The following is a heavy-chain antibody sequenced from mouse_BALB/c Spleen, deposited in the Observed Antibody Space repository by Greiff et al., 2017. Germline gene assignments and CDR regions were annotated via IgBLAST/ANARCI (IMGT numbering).Heavy chain of an antibody. Sequence: VQLQQSGAELVKPGASVKLSCTASGFNIKDTYMHWVKQRPEQGLEWIGRIDPANGNTKYDPKFQGKATITADTSSNTAYLQLSSLTSEDTAVYYCAYYGSSAWFAYWGQGTLVTVSA. J-gene: IGHJ3*01. CDR1: GFNIKDTY. CDR2: IDPANGNT. CDR3: AYYGSSAWFAY. D-gene: IGHD1-1*01. V-gene: IGHV14-3*02.